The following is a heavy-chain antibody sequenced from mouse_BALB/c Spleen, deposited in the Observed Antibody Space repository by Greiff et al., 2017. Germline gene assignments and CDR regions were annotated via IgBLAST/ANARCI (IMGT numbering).Heavy chain of an antibody. D-gene: IGHD2-1*01. V-gene: IGHV3-6*02. CDR1: GYSITSGYY. CDR2: ISYDGSN. CDR3: ARVGKGNYAMDY. Sequence: EVQLQQSGPGLVKPSQSLSLTCSVTGYSITSGYYWNWIRQFPGNKLEWMGYISYDGSNNYNPSLKNRISITRDTSKNQFFLKLNSVTTEDTATYYCARVGKGNYAMDYWGQGTSVTVSS. J-gene: IGHJ4*01.